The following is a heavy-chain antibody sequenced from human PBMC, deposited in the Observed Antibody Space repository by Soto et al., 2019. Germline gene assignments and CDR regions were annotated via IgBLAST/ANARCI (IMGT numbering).Heavy chain of an antibody. Sequence: GSLRLSCAASGFTFSSYAMNWVRQTQEKGLEWVSSISSSSSYTHYADSVKGRFTISRDNANNSLFLQMNSLRAEDTAVYYCARDLAAAGNWFDPWGQGTLVTVSS. CDR1: GFTFSSYA. D-gene: IGHD6-13*01. CDR3: ARDLAAAGNWFDP. J-gene: IGHJ5*02. V-gene: IGHV3-21*01. CDR2: ISSSSSYT.